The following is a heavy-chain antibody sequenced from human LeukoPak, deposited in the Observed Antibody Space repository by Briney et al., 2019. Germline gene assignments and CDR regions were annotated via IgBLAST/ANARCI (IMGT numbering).Heavy chain of an antibody. CDR3: AKGEKLSGSPEYFQH. D-gene: IGHD3-22*01. CDR1: GFTFSSYA. CDR2: ISGSGGST. J-gene: IGHJ1*01. V-gene: IGHV3-23*01. Sequence: GGSLRLSCAASGFTFSSYAMSWVRQAPGKGLEWVSAISGSGGSTYYADSVKGRFTISRDNSKNTLYLQMNSLRAEDTAVYYCAKGEKLSGSPEYFQHWGQGTLVTVSS.